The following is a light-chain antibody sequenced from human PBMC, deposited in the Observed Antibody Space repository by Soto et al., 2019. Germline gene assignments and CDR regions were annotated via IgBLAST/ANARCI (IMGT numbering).Light chain of an antibody. Sequence: QSVLSLAASVSGSPGQSLTISCTGTSSDVGGYNHVSWYQIHPGKAPKLIIYEVTSRPSGVSYRFSGSKSGNSASLTISGLQAEDEADYYCSSYASSSSYVFGGGTKVTVL. CDR3: SSYASSSSYV. CDR2: EVT. CDR1: SSDVGGYNH. V-gene: IGLV2-14*01. J-gene: IGLJ1*01.